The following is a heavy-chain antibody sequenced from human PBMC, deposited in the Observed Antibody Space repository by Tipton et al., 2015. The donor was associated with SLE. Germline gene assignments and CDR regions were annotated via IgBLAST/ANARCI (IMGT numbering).Heavy chain of an antibody. V-gene: IGHV4-34*01. CDR3: ARGRDYYDYATDV. CDR1: GASFSDYY. CDR2: INDVGGT. J-gene: IGHJ6*02. Sequence: TLSLTCAVYGASFSDYYWSWIRHPPGKGLEWIGEINDVGGTNFNPSLKSRVTISLDRSKKQFSLKLSSVTAADTAVYYCARGRDYYDYATDVWGQGTTVTVSS. D-gene: IGHD3-16*01.